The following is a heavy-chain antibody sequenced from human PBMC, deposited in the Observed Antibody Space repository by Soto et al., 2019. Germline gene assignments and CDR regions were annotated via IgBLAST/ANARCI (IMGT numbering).Heavy chain of an antibody. CDR3: ARTPNTDYDIPYPGHDGGEFDY. D-gene: IGHD3-9*01. CDR1: GYTFTSYG. CDR2: ISAYNGNT. Sequence: ASVKVSCKASGYTFTSYGISWVRQAPGQGLEWMGWISAYNGNTNYAQKLQGRVTMTTDTSTSTAYMELRSLRSDDTAVYYCARTPNTDYDIPYPGHDGGEFDYWGQGTLVTVSS. J-gene: IGHJ4*02. V-gene: IGHV1-18*01.